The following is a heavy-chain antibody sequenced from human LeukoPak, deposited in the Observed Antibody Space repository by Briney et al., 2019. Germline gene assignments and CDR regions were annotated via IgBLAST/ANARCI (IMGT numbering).Heavy chain of an antibody. Sequence: GGSLRLSCAASGFKFGDFWMAWVRQTPGKGLEWVADLKEDGSEKYYVDSVKGRFTISRDNNKNSLYLQMNSLRGDGTAVYFCVRDSRPGGAMGLYHNFDHWGLETLVTVSS. CDR2: LKEDGSEK. CDR1: GFKFGDFW. J-gene: IGHJ4*02. CDR3: VRDSRPGGAMGLYHNFDH. V-gene: IGHV3-7*01. D-gene: IGHD3-16*01.